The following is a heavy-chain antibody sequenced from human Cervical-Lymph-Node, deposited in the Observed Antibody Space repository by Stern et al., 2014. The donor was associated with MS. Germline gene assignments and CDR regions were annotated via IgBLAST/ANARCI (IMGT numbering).Heavy chain of an antibody. D-gene: IGHD2-8*01. V-gene: IGHV3-30*03. Sequence: VELVKSGGAVVQPGRSLRLSCATSGFTLSSYGMQSVRQAPGKGLEWVTVISYDGNHKYYAASVKGRFTISRDNSKNTLHLQMNSVTPDDTAIYYCARDYEDTSMLFDHWGQGTLVTVSS. CDR3: ARDYEDTSMLFDH. J-gene: IGHJ4*02. CDR1: GFTLSSYG. CDR2: ISYDGNHK.